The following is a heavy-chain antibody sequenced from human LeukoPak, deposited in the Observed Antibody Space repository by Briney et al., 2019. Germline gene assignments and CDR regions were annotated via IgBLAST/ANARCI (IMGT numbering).Heavy chain of an antibody. CDR1: GFTFSGYW. CDR3: GKDLHFYVAMDV. CDR2: INSDGYSI. J-gene: IGHJ6*02. D-gene: IGHD2/OR15-2a*01. V-gene: IGHV3-74*03. Sequence: GGSLRLSCAASGFTFSGYWMHWVRQAPGKGLVWVSRINSDGYSITYADSVKGRFTISRDNAKNTLYLQMNSLRAEDTALYYCGKDLHFYVAMDVWGQGTTVTVSS.